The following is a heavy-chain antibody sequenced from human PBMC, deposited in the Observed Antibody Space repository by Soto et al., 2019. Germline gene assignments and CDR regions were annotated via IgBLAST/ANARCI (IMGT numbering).Heavy chain of an antibody. CDR1: GFTFSSYG. J-gene: IGHJ6*02. Sequence: GGSLRLSCAASGFTFSSYGMHWVRTAPGKGLEWVAVIWYDGSNKYYADSVKGRFTISRDNSKNTLYLQMNSLRAEDTAVYYCARGYSSSSPMDVWGQGTTVTVSS. CDR3: ARGYSSSSPMDV. CDR2: IWYDGSNK. D-gene: IGHD6-6*01. V-gene: IGHV3-33*01.